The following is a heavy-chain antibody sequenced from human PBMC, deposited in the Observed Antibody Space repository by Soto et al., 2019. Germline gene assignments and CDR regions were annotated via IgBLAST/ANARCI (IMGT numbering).Heavy chain of an antibody. J-gene: IGHJ4*02. Sequence: GESLKISCKGSGYTFTSYWISWVRQIPGKGLEWMGRIDPSDSYTNYSPSFEGHVTISTDKSISTAYLQWSSLRASDTAIYYCARHLASNSGSSSFDYWGQGTLVTVSS. CDR2: IDPSDSYT. CDR3: ARHLASNSGSSSFDY. V-gene: IGHV5-10-1*01. D-gene: IGHD5-12*01. CDR1: GYTFTSYW.